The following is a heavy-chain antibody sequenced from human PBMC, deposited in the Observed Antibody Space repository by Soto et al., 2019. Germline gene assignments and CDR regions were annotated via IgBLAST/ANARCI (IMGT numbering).Heavy chain of an antibody. J-gene: IGHJ4*01. Sequence: SVKVSCKASGGTFSSYAISWVRQAPGQGLEWMGGIIPIFGTANYAQKFQGRVTITADKSTSTAYMELSSLRSEDTAVYYCAIYYCTNAYSNSRGYFDIWGQGTLVTVSS. CDR1: GGTFSSYA. CDR3: AIYYCTNAYSNSRGYFDI. D-gene: IGHD3-22*01. CDR2: IIPIFGTA. V-gene: IGHV1-69*06.